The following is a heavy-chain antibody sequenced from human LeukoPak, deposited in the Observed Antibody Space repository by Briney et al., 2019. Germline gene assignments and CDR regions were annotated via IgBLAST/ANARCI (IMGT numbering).Heavy chain of an antibody. J-gene: IGHJ4*02. D-gene: IGHD6-6*01. CDR3: ARDSGAARPIDY. CDR1: GFTCTRDW. Sequence: GGYPRLSRAASGFTCTRDWMCWVRQAPRKRLERVAKRKQDRSAKYCVDSVTRLFKISRDNAKNSLYLQMNSLRAEDTAVYYCARDSGAARPIDYWGQGTLVTVSS. CDR2: RKQDRSAK. V-gene: IGHV3-7*01.